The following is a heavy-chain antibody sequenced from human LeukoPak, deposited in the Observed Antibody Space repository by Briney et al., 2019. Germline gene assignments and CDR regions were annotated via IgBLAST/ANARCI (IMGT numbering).Heavy chain of an antibody. CDR1: GGSISSGGYY. J-gene: IGHJ4*02. CDR2: IYYSGST. D-gene: IGHD3-16*01. CDR3: VRAGGFFSPFGY. V-gene: IGHV4-31*03. Sequence: PSETLSPTCTVSGGSISSGGYYWSWIRQHPGKGLEWIGYIYYSGSTYYNPSLKSRVTISVDTSKNQFSLKLSSVTAADTAVYYCVRAGGFFSPFGYWGQGTLVTVSS.